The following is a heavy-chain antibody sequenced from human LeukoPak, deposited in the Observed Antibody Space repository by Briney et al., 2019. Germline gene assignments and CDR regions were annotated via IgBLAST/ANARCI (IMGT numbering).Heavy chain of an antibody. D-gene: IGHD5-12*01. V-gene: IGHV3-64D*06. CDR3: VKDLGYSGYAFDY. Sequence: GGSLRLSCSASGFTFSSYAMHWVRQAPGKGLEYVSAISSNGGSTYYADSVKGRFTISRDNSKHTLYLQMSSLRAEDTAVYYCVKDLGYSGYAFDYWGQGTLVTVSS. CDR2: ISSNGGST. CDR1: GFTFSSYA. J-gene: IGHJ4*02.